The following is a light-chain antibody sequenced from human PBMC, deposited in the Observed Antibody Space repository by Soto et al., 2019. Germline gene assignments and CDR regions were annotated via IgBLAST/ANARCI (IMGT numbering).Light chain of an antibody. Sequence: QSALTQPPSVSGSPGQSVTISCTGTRSDVGDYDYVSWYLQHPGTDPKLLISDVSRRHSGVPDRFSGSKSGNTASLTISGLQVDDEGDYYCCSYAGTSTYVFGTGTKLTVL. CDR3: CSYAGTSTYV. J-gene: IGLJ1*01. CDR2: DVS. CDR1: RSDVGDYDY. V-gene: IGLV2-11*01.